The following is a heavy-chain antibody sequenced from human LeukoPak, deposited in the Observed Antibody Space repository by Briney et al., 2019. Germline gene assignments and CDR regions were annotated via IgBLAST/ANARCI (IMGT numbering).Heavy chain of an antibody. D-gene: IGHD3-22*01. V-gene: IGHV3-30-3*02. J-gene: IGHJ4*02. CDR3: AKSSYYDASGYYREYYFDY. CDR2: ISYDGSNK. Sequence: GALRLSCAASGFTFSSYAMHWVRQAPGKGLEWVAVISYDGSNKYYADSVKGRFTISRDKTKNTLYLQMNSLRAEDTAVYYCAKSSYYDASGYYREYYFDYWGQGTLVTVSS. CDR1: GFTFSSYA.